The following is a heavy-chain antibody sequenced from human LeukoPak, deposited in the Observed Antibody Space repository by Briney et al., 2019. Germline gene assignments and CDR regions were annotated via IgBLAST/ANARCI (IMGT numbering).Heavy chain of an antibody. CDR1: GGTFSSYA. CDR3: ASTTVTNEVDY. D-gene: IGHD4-17*01. V-gene: IGHV1-69*06. Sequence: ASVKVSCKASGGTFSSYAISWVRQAPGQGLEWMGRIIPIFDTANYAQKFQGRVTITADKSTSTAYMELSSLRSEDTAVYYCASTTVTNEVDYWGQGTLVTVSS. CDR2: IIPIFDTA. J-gene: IGHJ4*02.